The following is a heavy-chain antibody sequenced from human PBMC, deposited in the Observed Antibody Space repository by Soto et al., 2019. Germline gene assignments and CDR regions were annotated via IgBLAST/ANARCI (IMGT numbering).Heavy chain of an antibody. J-gene: IGHJ4*02. CDR3: ARGGDIVVVPAARIDY. D-gene: IGHD2-2*01. CDR1: GFTFSSYS. CDR2: ISSSSSYI. V-gene: IGHV3-21*01. Sequence: GSLRLSCAASGFTFSSYSMSWVRQAPGKGLEWVSSISSSSSYIYYADSVKGRFTISRDNAKNSLYLQMNSLRAEDTAVYYCARGGDIVVVPAARIDYWGQGTLVTVS.